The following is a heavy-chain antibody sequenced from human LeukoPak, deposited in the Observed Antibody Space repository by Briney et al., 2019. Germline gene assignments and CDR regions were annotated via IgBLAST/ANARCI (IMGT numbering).Heavy chain of an antibody. V-gene: IGHV1-18*04. CDR2: ISAYNGNT. CDR3: ASSFWSDYYGSGSYLSAFDI. Sequence: ASVKVSCKASGYTFTGYYMHWVRQAPGQGLEWMGWISAYNGNTNYAQKLQGRVTMTTDTSTSTAYMELRSLRSDDTAVYYCASSFWSDYYGSGSYLSAFDIWGQGTMVTVSS. J-gene: IGHJ3*02. CDR1: GYTFTGYY. D-gene: IGHD3-10*01.